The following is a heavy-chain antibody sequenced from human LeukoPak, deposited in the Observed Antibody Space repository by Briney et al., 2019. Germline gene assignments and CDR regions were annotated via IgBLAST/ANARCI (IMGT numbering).Heavy chain of an antibody. D-gene: IGHD3-3*01. J-gene: IGHJ4*02. V-gene: IGHV4-30-4*01. CDR3: AKALYGDYLDY. CDR1: GGSLSSGDYY. CDR2: IYYSGST. Sequence: PSETLSPTCTVSGGSLSSGDYYWSWIRQPPGKGLEWIRYIYYSGSTYYNPSLKSRVTISVDTSKNQFSLKLSSVTAADTAVYYCAKALYGDYLDYWGQGTLVTVSS.